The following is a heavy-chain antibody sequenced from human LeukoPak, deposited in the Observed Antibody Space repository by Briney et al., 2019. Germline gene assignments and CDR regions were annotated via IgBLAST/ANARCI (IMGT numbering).Heavy chain of an antibody. CDR1: GFTVSSNY. D-gene: IGHD3-22*01. CDR3: ARAMIVVVIPFDY. V-gene: IGHV3-53*05. J-gene: IGHJ4*02. Sequence: GGSLRLSCAASGFTVSSNYMGWVRQAPGKGLEWVSVIYSGGSTYYADSVKGRFTISRDNSKNTLYLQMNSLRAEDTAVYYCARAMIVVVIPFDYWGQGTLVTVSS. CDR2: IYSGGST.